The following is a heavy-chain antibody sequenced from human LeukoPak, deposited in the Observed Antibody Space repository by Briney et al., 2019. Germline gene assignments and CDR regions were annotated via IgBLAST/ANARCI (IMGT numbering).Heavy chain of an antibody. V-gene: IGHV3-30*02. CDR2: IRYDGSNK. CDR3: AKDLTIFGVVITDVDY. CDR1: GFTFSSYG. D-gene: IGHD3-3*01. Sequence: PGGSLRLSCAASGFTFSSYGMHWVRQAPGKGLEWVAFIRYDGSNKYYADSVKGRFTIPRDNSKNTLYLQMNSLRAEDTAVYYCAKDLTIFGVVITDVDYWGQGTLVTVSS. J-gene: IGHJ4*02.